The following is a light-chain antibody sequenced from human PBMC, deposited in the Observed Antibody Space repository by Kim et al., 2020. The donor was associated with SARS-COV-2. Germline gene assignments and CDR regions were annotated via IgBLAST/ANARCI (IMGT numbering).Light chain of an antibody. CDR1: QSITTW. J-gene: IGKJ2*01. Sequence: DIQMTQFPSTLSASVGDGVTMTCWASQSITTWLAWYQQRPGKAPKLLIYKASTLESGVPSRFSGSGSRTEFTLTITSLQPDDSATYYCQQYNTYSPITFGQGTKLEI. CDR2: KAS. V-gene: IGKV1-5*03. CDR3: QQYNTYSPIT.